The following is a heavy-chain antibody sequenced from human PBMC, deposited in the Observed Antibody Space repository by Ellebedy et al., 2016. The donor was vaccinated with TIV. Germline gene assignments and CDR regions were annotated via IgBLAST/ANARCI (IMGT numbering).Heavy chain of an antibody. J-gene: IGHJ4*02. Sequence: GESLKISCSASGFTFSSYAMHWVRQAPGKGLEWVSAIGSRSEYTFYADSVKGRFTFSRDNYKNTLYLQMNRLRAEDTAVYYCAKELVSRDSLSLDYWGLGTLVTVSS. CDR2: IGSRSEYT. D-gene: IGHD3-9*01. V-gene: IGHV3-23*01. CDR1: GFTFSSYA. CDR3: AKELVSRDSLSLDY.